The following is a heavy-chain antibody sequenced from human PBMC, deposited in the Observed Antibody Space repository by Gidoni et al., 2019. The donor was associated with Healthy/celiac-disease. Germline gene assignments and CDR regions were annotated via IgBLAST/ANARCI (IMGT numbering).Heavy chain of an antibody. D-gene: IGHD3-22*01. CDR1: GFTFRWYA. V-gene: IGHV3-23*01. CDR2: ISGSGGST. CDR3: AKEYYYDSSGLTWDY. J-gene: IGHJ4*02. Sequence: EVQLLESGGGLVQPWGSLRISCSASGFTFRWYAMSWVRQAPGKGLEWVSAISGSGGSTYYADSVKGRFTISRDNSKNTLYLQMNSLRAEDTAVYYCAKEYYYDSSGLTWDYWGQGTLVTVSS.